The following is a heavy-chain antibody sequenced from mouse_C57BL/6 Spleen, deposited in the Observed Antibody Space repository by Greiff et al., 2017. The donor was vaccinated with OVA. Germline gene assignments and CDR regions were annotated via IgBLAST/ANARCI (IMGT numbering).Heavy chain of an antibody. D-gene: IGHD1-1*01. CDR3: ARLGEDYGSSYYYAMDY. V-gene: IGHV5-15*01. CDR1: GFTFSDYG. CDR2: ISNLAYSI. Sequence: DVMLVESGGGLVQPGGSLKLSCAASGFTFSDYGMAWVRQAPRKGPEWVAFISNLAYSIYYADTVTGRFTISRENAKNTLYLEMSSLRSEDTAMYYCARLGEDYGSSYYYAMDYWGQGTSVTVSS. J-gene: IGHJ4*01.